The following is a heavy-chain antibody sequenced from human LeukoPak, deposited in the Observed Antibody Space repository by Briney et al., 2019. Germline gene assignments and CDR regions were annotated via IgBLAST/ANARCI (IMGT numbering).Heavy chain of an antibody. J-gene: IGHJ4*02. CDR2: ISNYNGDT. D-gene: IGHD3-9*01. V-gene: IGHV1-18*01. Sequence: GASVKVSCKASGYTFTTYPINWVRQAPGQGLEWMGWISNYNGDTTYAQKFQGRVTMTTDTSTSTAYMELRSLTSDDTAIYYCARATYYDILTGLNYWGQGTLVTVS. CDR1: GYTFTTYP. CDR3: ARATYYDILTGLNY.